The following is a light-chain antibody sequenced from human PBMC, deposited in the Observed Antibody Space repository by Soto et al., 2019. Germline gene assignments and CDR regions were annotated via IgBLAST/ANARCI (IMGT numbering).Light chain of an antibody. CDR1: QTISSW. Sequence: DIQMTQSPSTLSVSVVDRVTRTCLASQTISSWLAWYQQKPGKAPKLLIYKASTLKSGVPSRFSGSGSGTEFTLTISSLQPDDFATYYCQHYNSYSEAFGQGTKVDIK. V-gene: IGKV1-5*03. J-gene: IGKJ1*01. CDR3: QHYNSYSEA. CDR2: KAS.